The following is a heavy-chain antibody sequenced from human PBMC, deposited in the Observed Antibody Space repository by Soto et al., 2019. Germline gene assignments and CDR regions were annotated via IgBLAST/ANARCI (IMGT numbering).Heavy chain of an antibody. J-gene: IGHJ4*02. Sequence: QLQLQESGSGLVKPSQTLSLTCVVSGDYISGGYAWSWIRQPPGKGLEWIGYIYHSGNTNYNPSLKSRVPISLDKAKNQFSLRLISVTGADTAVYFCAGAGASGTNPFDYWGQGTLVTV. CDR1: GDYISGGYA. D-gene: IGHD3-10*01. V-gene: IGHV4-30-2*01. CDR2: IYHSGNT. CDR3: AGAGASGTNPFDY.